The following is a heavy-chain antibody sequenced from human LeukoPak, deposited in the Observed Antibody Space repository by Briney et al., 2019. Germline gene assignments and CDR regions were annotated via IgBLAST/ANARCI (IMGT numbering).Heavy chain of an antibody. V-gene: IGHV3-23*01. CDR1: GLTFSNYA. D-gene: IGHD2-15*01. CDR3: ATWASATGDY. CDR2: ICGSGGST. J-gene: IGHJ4*02. Sequence: SGGSLRLSCAASGLTFSNYAMSWVRQAPGKGLEWVSSICGSGGSTYYADSVKGRFTISRDNSKTTLYLQMNRLRAEDTAVYYCATWASATGDYWGQGTLVTVSS.